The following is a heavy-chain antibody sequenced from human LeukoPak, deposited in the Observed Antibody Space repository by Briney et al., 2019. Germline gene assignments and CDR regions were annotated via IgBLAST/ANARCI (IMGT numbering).Heavy chain of an antibody. J-gene: IGHJ6*03. D-gene: IGHD4-17*01. Sequence: GGSLRLSCAASGFTFRDYAMTWVRQAPGKGLVWVAAINGRGTRSYYADSAKGRFTISRDNSKNTLHLQMNSLRVEDAAVYYCARDKYGDQITYSYYYMDVWGKGTTVTVSS. CDR2: INGRGTRS. CDR1: GFTFRDYA. V-gene: IGHV3-23*01. CDR3: ARDKYGDQITYSYYYMDV.